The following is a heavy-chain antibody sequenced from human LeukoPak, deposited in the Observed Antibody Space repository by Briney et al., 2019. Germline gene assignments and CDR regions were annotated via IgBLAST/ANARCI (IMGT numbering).Heavy chain of an antibody. D-gene: IGHD7-27*01. CDR2: IYHSGSI. V-gene: IGHV4-4*02. Sequence: PSETLSLTCAVSGGSISSSNWWSWVRQPPGKGLEWIGEIYHSGSINYNPSLKSRVTISVDKSKNQFSLKLRSVTAADTAVYYCARDLGTSLLGFDYWGQGTLVTVSS. J-gene: IGHJ4*02. CDR3: ARDLGTSLLGFDY. CDR1: GGSISSSNW.